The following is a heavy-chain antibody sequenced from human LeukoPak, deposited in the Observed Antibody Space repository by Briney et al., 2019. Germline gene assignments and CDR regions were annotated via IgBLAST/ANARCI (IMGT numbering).Heavy chain of an antibody. CDR3: ASATRSYYDSSGYLDY. V-gene: IGHV1-69*04. Sequence: GASVKVSCKASGGTFSSYAIGWVRQAPGQGLEWMGRIIPILGIANYAQKFQGRVTITADKSTSTAYMELSSLRSEDTAVYYCASATRSYYDSSGYLDYWGQGTLVTVSS. J-gene: IGHJ4*02. D-gene: IGHD3-22*01. CDR2: IIPILGIA. CDR1: GGTFSSYA.